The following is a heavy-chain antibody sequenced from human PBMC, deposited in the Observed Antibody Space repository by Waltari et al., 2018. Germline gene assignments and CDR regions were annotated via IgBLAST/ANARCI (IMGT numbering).Heavy chain of an antibody. Sequence: QVQLVESGGGVVQPGGSMSLSCASSGFTFSSPGMHWVRTAPGKGLEWVAFIRYDGSNKYYADSVKGRFTISRDNSKNTLYLQMNSLRAEDTAVYYCAKDPRGGYDSRDYWGQGTLVTVSS. D-gene: IGHD5-12*01. J-gene: IGHJ4*02. CDR2: IRYDGSNK. V-gene: IGHV3-30*02. CDR3: AKDPRGGYDSRDY. CDR1: GFTFSSPG.